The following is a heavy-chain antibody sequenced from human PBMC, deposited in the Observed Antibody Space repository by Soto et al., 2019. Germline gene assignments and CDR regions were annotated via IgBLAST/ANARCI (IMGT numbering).Heavy chain of an antibody. CDR1: GGSISSSNW. CDR2: IYHSGST. D-gene: IGHD4-17*01. J-gene: IGHJ4*02. V-gene: IGHV4-4*02. Sequence: SETLSLTCAVSGGSISSSNWWSWVRQPPGKGLEWIGEIYHSGSTNYNPSLKSRVTISVDKSKNQFSLKLSSVTAADTAVYYCARASDDYGDYGSFDYWGQGTLVTVSS. CDR3: ARASDDYGDYGSFDY.